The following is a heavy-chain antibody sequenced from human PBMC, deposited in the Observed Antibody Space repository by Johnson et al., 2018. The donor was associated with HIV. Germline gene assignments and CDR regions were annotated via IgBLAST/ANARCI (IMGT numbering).Heavy chain of an antibody. J-gene: IGHJ3*01. CDR2: ISYDGSNK. V-gene: IGHV3-30*19. D-gene: IGHD3-10*01. Sequence: QMQLVESGGGVVQPGRSLRLSCAASGFTFSSYGIHWVRQAPGKGLEWVAVISYDGSNKYYADSVKGRFTISRDNSKYTLYLQMNSLRAEDTAVYYCARVLSLWSGAFDLWGQGTMVTVSS. CDR3: ARVLSLWSGAFDL. CDR1: GFTFSSYG.